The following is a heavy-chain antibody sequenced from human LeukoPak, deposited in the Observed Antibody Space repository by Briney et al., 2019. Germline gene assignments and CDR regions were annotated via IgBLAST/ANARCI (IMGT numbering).Heavy chain of an antibody. CDR3: ARPRRRGYCSGGSRPMDV. CDR1: GGSFSGYY. Sequence: SETLSLTCAVYGGSFSGYYWSWIRQPPGKGLEWIGEINHSGSTNYNPSLKSRVTISVDTSKNQFSLKLSSVTAADTAVYYCARPRRRGYCSGGSRPMDVWGKGTTVTVSS. J-gene: IGHJ6*03. D-gene: IGHD2-15*01. CDR2: INHSGST. V-gene: IGHV4-34*01.